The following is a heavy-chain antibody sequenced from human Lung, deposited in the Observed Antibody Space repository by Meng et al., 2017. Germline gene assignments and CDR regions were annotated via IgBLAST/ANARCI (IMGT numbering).Heavy chain of an antibody. CDR3: ARESGYFEY. Sequence: EVQAGEAGGGPVSSGGSLILSRASSGFTFRSSWMHWVRQAPGKGVVWVSRIRGEGGSIVDADSGKGRFTISRDNAKNTLFLQMNSLRAEDTAVYYCARESGYFEYWGQGILVTVSS. J-gene: IGHJ4*02. CDR2: IRGEGGSI. CDR1: GFTFRSSW. V-gene: IGHV3-74*03.